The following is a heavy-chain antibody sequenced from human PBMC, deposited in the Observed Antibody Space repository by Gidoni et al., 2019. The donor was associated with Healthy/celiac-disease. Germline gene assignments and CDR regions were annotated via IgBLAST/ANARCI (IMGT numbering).Heavy chain of an antibody. CDR1: GFSLSNARMG. D-gene: IGHD7-27*01. CDR2: IFSNDEK. V-gene: IGHV2-26*01. Sequence: QVTLKESGPVLVKPTETLTLTCTVSGFSLSNARMGVSWIRQPPVKALEWLEHIFSNDEKSYSTSLKSRLTISKDTSKSQVVLTMTNMDPVDTATYYCARITKLGNREVGPFDYWGQGTLVTVSS. CDR3: ARITKLGNREVGPFDY. J-gene: IGHJ4*02.